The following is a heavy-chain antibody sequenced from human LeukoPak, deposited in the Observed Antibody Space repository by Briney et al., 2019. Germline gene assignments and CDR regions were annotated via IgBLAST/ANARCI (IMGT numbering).Heavy chain of an antibody. CDR2: ISSSSSTI. Sequence: GGSLRLSCAASGFTFSSYSMNWVRQAPGKGLEWVSYISSSSSTIYYADSVKGRFTISRDNAKNSLYLQMNSLRAEDAAVYYCARAGYYDSSGYFAYWGQGTLVTVSS. J-gene: IGHJ4*02. CDR3: ARAGYYDSSGYFAY. D-gene: IGHD3-22*01. V-gene: IGHV3-48*01. CDR1: GFTFSSYS.